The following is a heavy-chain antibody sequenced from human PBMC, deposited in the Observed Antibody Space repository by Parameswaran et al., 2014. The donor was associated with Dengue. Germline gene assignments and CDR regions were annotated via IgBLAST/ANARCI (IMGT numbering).Heavy chain of an antibody. J-gene: IGHJ1*01. CDR1: GGSISSSSYY. CDR2: IYYSGST. V-gene: IGHV4-39*07. Sequence: ASETLSLTCSVSGGSISSSSYYWGWIRQPPGKGLEWIGSIYYSGSTYYNPSLKSRVTISVDTSKNQFSLKVSSVTAADTAVYYCASLPRSSWYRYFHHWGQGTLVTVSS. CDR3: ASLPRSSWYRYFHH. D-gene: IGHD6-13*01.